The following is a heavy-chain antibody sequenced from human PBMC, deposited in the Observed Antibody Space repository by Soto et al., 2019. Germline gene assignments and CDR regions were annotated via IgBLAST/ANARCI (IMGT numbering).Heavy chain of an antibody. CDR3: VPDYVTAHYYLDMVV. CDR2: IIPIFGTA. D-gene: IGHD3-22*01. CDR1: GVTFSSYA. J-gene: IGHJ6*02. Sequence: SVQVSCKASGVTFSSYAISRVRQAPGQGLEWMGGIIPIFGTANYAQKFQGRVTITADESTSTAYMELSSLRSADTAGYYCVPDYVTAHYYLDMVVRGHGPKLT. V-gene: IGHV1-69*13.